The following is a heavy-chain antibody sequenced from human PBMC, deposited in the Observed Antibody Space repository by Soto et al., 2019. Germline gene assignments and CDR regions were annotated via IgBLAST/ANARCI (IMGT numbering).Heavy chain of an antibody. CDR2: ISNDGNRK. Sequence: GGSLRLSCAASGFSFSSYGMHWVRQAPGRGLEWVTVISNDGNRKYYGESVKGRFSVSRGNDKDTLYLQMNGLRPEDTGVYYCAKDRRQLSALDMWGQGTTVTVSS. V-gene: IGHV3-30*18. CDR1: GFSFSSYG. J-gene: IGHJ3*02. CDR3: AKDRRQLSALDM. D-gene: IGHD6-6*01.